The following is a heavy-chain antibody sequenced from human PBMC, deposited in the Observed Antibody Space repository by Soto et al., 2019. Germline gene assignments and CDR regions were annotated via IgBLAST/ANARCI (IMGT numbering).Heavy chain of an antibody. Sequence: SQTLSLTCATSGDSVSSNSAAWNWIRQSPSRGLEWLGRTYYRSKWYNDYAVSVKSRITINPDTSKNQFSLQLNSVTPEDTAVYYCARGWAARLYYYYGMDVWGQGTTVTVSS. D-gene: IGHD6-6*01. V-gene: IGHV6-1*01. CDR3: ARGWAARLYYYYGMDV. CDR2: TYYRSKWYN. CDR1: GDSVSSNSAA. J-gene: IGHJ6*02.